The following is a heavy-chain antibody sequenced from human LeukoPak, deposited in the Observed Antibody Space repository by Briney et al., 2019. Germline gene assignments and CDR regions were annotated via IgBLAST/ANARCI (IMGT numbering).Heavy chain of an antibody. D-gene: IGHD2-2*02. CDR3: AKESQHIVVVPAAIAPMDY. Sequence: GGSLRLSCAASGFTFSGYAMSWVRQAPGKGLEWVSAISGSGGSTYCADSVKGRFTISRDNSKNTLYLQMNSLRAEDTAVYYCAKESQHIVVVPAAIAPMDYWGQGTLVTVSS. CDR1: GFTFSGYA. V-gene: IGHV3-23*01. J-gene: IGHJ4*02. CDR2: ISGSGGST.